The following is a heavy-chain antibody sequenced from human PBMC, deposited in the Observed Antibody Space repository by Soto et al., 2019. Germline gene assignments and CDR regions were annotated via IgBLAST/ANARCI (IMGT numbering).Heavy chain of an antibody. Sequence: GASVKVSCKASGYTFTGYYMHWVRQAPGQGLEWMGWINPNSGGTNYAQKFQGWVTMTRDTSISTAYMELSRLRSDDTAVYYCARALRYCSSTSCYLGPIDYWGQGTLVTVSS. CDR1: GYTFTGYY. CDR2: INPNSGGT. V-gene: IGHV1-2*04. CDR3: ARALRYCSSTSCYLGPIDY. J-gene: IGHJ4*02. D-gene: IGHD2-2*01.